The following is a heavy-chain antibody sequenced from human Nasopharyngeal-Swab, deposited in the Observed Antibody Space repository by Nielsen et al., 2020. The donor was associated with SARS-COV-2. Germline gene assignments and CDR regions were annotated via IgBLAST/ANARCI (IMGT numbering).Heavy chain of an antibody. J-gene: IGHJ4*02. CDR2: IYSGGNT. D-gene: IGHD3-10*01. Sequence: WIRQPPGKGLEWVSIIYSGGNTYYADSVKGRFTISRDNSKNTLFLQMNSLRAEDTAVYYCARGSNGSGRYYWGQGTLVTVSS. CDR3: ARGSNGSGRYY. V-gene: IGHV3-66*01.